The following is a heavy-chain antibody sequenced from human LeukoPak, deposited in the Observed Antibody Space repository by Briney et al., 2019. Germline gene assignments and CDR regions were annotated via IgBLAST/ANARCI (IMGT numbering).Heavy chain of an antibody. J-gene: IGHJ6*02. CDR1: GGSISSYY. CDR2: IYYSGST. CDR3: ARQGIVEGMDV. D-gene: IGHD1-26*01. V-gene: IGHV4-59*08. Sequence: PSETLSLTCTVSGGSISSYYWSWIRQPPGKGLEWIGYIYYSGSTNYNPSLKSRVTISVDTSKNQFSLKLSSVTAADTAVYYCARQGIVEGMDVWGQRTTVTVSS.